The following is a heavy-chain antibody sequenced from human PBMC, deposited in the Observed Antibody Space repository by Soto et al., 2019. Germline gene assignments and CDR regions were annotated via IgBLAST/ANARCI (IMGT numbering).Heavy chain of an antibody. CDR2: ISYDGSNK. CDR1: GFTFSSYA. CDR3: ASSLDYYDSSGYYPSDY. D-gene: IGHD3-22*01. J-gene: IGHJ4*02. V-gene: IGHV3-30-3*01. Sequence: QVQLVESGGGVVQPGRSLRLSCAASGFTFSSYAMHWVRQAPGKGLEWVAVISYDGSNKYYADSVKGRFTISRDNSKNTLYLQMNRLRAEDTAVYYCASSLDYYDSSGYYPSDYWGQGTLVTVSS.